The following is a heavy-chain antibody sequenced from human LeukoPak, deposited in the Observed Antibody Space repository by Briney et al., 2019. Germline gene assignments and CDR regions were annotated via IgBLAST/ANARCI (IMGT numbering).Heavy chain of an antibody. J-gene: IGHJ4*02. V-gene: IGHV1-2*02. CDR1: GYTFTSYP. CDR2: INPSNGDT. CDR3: ATLGGHSLAAQNGY. Sequence: ASVKVSCKASGYTFTSYPISWVRQAPGQGLEWMGWINPSNGDTHYAQKFQGRVTMTRDSSISTAYMELSRLTSDDTAVYYCATLGGHSLAAQNGYWGQGTLVTASS. D-gene: IGHD3-16*01.